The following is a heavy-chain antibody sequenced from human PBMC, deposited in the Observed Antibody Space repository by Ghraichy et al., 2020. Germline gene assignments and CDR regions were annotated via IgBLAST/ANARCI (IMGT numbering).Heavy chain of an antibody. D-gene: IGHD5-12*01. Sequence: GGSLRLSCAASGFIFSNAWMSWVRQAPGKGLEWVGRIKSKSQGGTTDYAAPVKGRFTISRDDSKDTLYLQMDSLKTEDTAVYYCFCGYSGYDSGGGLRGQGTLVTVSS. CDR2: IKSKSQGGTT. CDR3: FCGYSGYDSGGGL. CDR1: GFIFSNAW. J-gene: IGHJ4*02. V-gene: IGHV3-15*01.